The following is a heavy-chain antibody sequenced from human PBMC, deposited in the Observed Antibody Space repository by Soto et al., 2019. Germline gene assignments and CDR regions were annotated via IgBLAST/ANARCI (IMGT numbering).Heavy chain of an antibody. CDR3: AADRLLYCSGGSCYSGLLDY. CDR1: GFTFTSSA. CDR2: IVVGSGNT. D-gene: IGHD2-15*01. J-gene: IGHJ4*02. V-gene: IGHV1-58*01. Sequence: SVKVSCKASGFTFTSSAVQWVRQARGQRLEWIGWIVVGSGNTNYAQKFQERVTITRDMSTSTAYMELSSLRSEDTAVYYCAADRLLYCSGGSCYSGLLDYWGQGTLVTVSS.